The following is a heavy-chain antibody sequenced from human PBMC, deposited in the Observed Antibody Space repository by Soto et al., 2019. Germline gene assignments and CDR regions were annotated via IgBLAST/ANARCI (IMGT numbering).Heavy chain of an antibody. Sequence: QVQLVQSGAEVKKPGASVKVSCKASGYAFNNYAISWVRQAPGQGLEWMGWISGYNGNTEYAPKFQGRVTMTTDTYXXTXYXXLRSLRPDDTAVYSCARGYAGIHSIVPGGHYWFDPWGQGTLVTVSS. CDR3: ARGYAGIHSIVPGGHYWFDP. D-gene: IGHD2-2*01. J-gene: IGHJ5*02. CDR1: GYAFNNYA. CDR2: ISGYNGNT. V-gene: IGHV1-18*01.